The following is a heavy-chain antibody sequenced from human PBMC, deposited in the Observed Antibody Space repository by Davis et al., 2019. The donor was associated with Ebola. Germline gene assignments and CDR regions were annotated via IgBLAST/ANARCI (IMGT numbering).Heavy chain of an antibody. V-gene: IGHV4-59*11. J-gene: IGHJ4*02. Sequence: PSETLSLTCNVSGSSLTSHFWNWIRQRPGKGLDWIGNMYYLGNTNYNSSLKNRLDMSIDASKNQFSLKLSAVTTADTAIYFCARGPPRLGFDFWGQGALVTVSS. CDR3: ARGPPRLGFDF. CDR1: GSSLTSHF. D-gene: IGHD3-9*01. CDR2: MYYLGNT.